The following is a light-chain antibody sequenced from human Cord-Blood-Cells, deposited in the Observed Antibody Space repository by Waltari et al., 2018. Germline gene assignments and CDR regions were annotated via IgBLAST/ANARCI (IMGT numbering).Light chain of an antibody. CDR3: CSYAGSSTWV. J-gene: IGLJ3*02. Sequence: QSALTQPASVSGSPGQSITNSCTGTSSDVGSYKLVSWYQQHPGKAPKLMIYEGSKRPSGVSNRFSGSKSGNTASLTISGLQAEDEADYYCCSYAGSSTWVFGGGTKLTVL. CDR1: SSDVGSYKL. CDR2: EGS. V-gene: IGLV2-23*01.